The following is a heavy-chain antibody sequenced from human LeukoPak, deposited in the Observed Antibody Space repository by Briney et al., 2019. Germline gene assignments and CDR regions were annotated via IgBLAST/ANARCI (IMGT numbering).Heavy chain of an antibody. CDR3: ATFYYDSSGYRD. CDR1: GGSISSHC. V-gene: IGHV4-59*11. CDR2: ISYSGST. D-gene: IGHD3-22*01. Sequence: SETLSLTCTVSGGSISSHCWSWIRQPPGKGLEWIGYISYSGSTNYNPSLKNRVTISIDTSKNQFSLKLSSVTAADSAVYYCATFYYDSSGYRDWGQGTLVTVSS. J-gene: IGHJ4*02.